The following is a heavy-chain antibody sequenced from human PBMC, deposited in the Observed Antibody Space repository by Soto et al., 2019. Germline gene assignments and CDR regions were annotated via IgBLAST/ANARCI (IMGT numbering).Heavy chain of an antibody. Sequence: ASVKVSCKASGGTFSSYAISWVRQAPGQGLEWMGGIIPIFGTANYAQKFQGRVTITADESTSTAYMELSSLRSEDTAVYYCARPGLGYCSGGSCVTKDWYFDLWGRGTLVTVSS. D-gene: IGHD2-15*01. J-gene: IGHJ2*01. CDR1: GGTFSSYA. CDR2: IIPIFGTA. V-gene: IGHV1-69*13. CDR3: ARPGLGYCSGGSCVTKDWYFDL.